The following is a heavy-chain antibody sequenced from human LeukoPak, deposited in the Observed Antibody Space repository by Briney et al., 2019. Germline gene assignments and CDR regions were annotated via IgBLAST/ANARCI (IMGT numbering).Heavy chain of an antibody. CDR2: ISGSGGST. D-gene: IGHD3-3*01. Sequence: GVSGRLSCAASGFTFSDSAMNWVRQAPGKGLEWVSSISGSGGSTYYADSVKGRWTISRDNSRNSDFLQMNSLRAEDTAVYYCAKGGQRYEIWRFAYWAQGTLVTVSS. CDR1: GFTFSDSA. J-gene: IGHJ4*02. V-gene: IGHV3-23*01. CDR3: AKGGQRYEIWRFAY.